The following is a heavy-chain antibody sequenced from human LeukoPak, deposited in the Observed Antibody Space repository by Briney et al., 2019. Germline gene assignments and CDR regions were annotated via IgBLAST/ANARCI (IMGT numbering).Heavy chain of an antibody. CDR1: GFTFSSYG. J-gene: IGHJ6*03. Sequence: GGSLRLSCAASGFTFSSYGMHWVRQAPGKGLEWVAVISYDGSNKYYADSVKGRFTISRDNSKNTLYLQMNSLRAEDTAVYYCAKDVDYAPDYNYMDVWGKGTTVTVSS. CDR3: AKDVDYAPDYNYMDV. V-gene: IGHV3-30*18. D-gene: IGHD4/OR15-4a*01. CDR2: ISYDGSNK.